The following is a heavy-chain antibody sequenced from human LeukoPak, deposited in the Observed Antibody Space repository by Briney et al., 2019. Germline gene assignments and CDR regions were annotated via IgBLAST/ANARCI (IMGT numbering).Heavy chain of an antibody. J-gene: IGHJ4*02. V-gene: IGHV4-59*01. Sequence: PSETLSPTCTVSGGSISSYYWSWIRQPPGKGLEWIGYIYYSGSTNYNPSLKSRVTISVDTSKNQFSLKLSSVTAADTAVYYCASGSGYYFHYFDYWGQGTLVTVSS. D-gene: IGHD3-22*01. CDR2: IYYSGST. CDR1: GGSISSYY. CDR3: ASGSGYYFHYFDY.